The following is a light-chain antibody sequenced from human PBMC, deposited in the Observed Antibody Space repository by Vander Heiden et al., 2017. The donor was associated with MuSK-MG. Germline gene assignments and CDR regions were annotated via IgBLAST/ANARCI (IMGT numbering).Light chain of an antibody. J-gene: IGLJ1*01. CDR3: CSYAGSSTSPYV. V-gene: IGLV2-23*02. Sequence: HSALTPPASVSGPPGQSITISCTGTSSDVGGYSLVSWFQQHPGKAPKLMIYEVNGRPSGVSTRFSGSKSGNTASLTISGLQAEDEADYYCCSYAGSSTSPYVFGTGTKVTVL. CDR2: EVN. CDR1: SSDVGGYSL.